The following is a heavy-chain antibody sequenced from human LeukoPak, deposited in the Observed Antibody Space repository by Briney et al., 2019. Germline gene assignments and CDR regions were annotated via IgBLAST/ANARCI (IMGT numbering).Heavy chain of an antibody. V-gene: IGHV4-59*12. J-gene: IGHJ5*02. CDR2: IYYSGST. CDR3: ARDSMRIQTGTTP. D-gene: IGHD1-1*01. CDR1: GGSISSYY. Sequence: SETLSLTCTVSGGSISSYYWSWIRQPPGKGLEWIGYIYYSGSTNYNPSLKSRISISVDTSKNQFSLKLTSLTAADTALYFCARDSMRIQTGTTPWGQGTLVTVSS.